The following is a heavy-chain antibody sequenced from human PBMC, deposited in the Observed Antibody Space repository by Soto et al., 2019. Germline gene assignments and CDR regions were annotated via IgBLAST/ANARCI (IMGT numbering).Heavy chain of an antibody. J-gene: IGHJ4*02. Sequence: SETLSLTCAIYGASFSPYHWSWIRQSPGKGLEWIGDFNLSGNTYYNPSFKTRVTMSVDASKNHFSLKMGSLTAADTAIYYCERSPTSHNYVWGNSTYWGQGALVTVS. CDR1: GASFSPYH. CDR3: ERSPTSHNYVWGNSTY. V-gene: IGHV4-34*01. D-gene: IGHD3-16*01. CDR2: FNLSGNT.